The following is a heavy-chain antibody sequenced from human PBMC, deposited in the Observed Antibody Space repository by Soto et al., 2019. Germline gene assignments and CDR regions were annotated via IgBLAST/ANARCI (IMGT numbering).Heavy chain of an antibody. CDR1: GFTFSSYA. V-gene: IGHV3-21*01. J-gene: IGHJ4*02. CDR3: ARDRLRNDY. CDR2: ISSSSSYI. Sequence: PGGSLRLSCAASGFTFSSYAMSWVRQAPGKGLEWVSSISSSSSYIYYADSVKGRFTISRDNAKNSLYLQMNSLRAEDTAVYYCARDRLRNDYWGQGTLVTVSS.